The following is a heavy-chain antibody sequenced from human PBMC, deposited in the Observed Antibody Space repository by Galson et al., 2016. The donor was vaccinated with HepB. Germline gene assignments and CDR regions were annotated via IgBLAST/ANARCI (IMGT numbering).Heavy chain of an antibody. CDR2: VYTAGNT. D-gene: IGHD3-16*01. CDR1: GASLRDHY. J-gene: IGHJ4*02. CDR3: AIGGGGGVRYFDP. V-gene: IGHV4-4*07. Sequence: ETLSLTCPVSGASLRDHYWSWIRQPAGEGLEWIGRVYTAGNTHVNPSLRSRVTLSADTSKNQLSLSLKSVTAADTAVYYCAIGGGGGVRYFDPWGQGAQVTVSS.